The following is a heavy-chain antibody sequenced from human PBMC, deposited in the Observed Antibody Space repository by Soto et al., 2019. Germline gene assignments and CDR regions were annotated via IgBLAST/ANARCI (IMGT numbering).Heavy chain of an antibody. Sequence: QVQLVESGGGVVQPGRSLRLSCAAYGSTFSGNGMHWVRQAPGRGLEWVALISYDGNIKYYADSVRGRFTISRDNSKNTLYLEMNSLRAEDTAVYYCANSEYSRYKNIDVWGQGTTVTFCS. CDR3: ANSEYSRYKNIDV. J-gene: IGHJ6*02. V-gene: IGHV3-30*18. D-gene: IGHD5-18*01. CDR1: GSTFSGNG. CDR2: ISYDGNIK.